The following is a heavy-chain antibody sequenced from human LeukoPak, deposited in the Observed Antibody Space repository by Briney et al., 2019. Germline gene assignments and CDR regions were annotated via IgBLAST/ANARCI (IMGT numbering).Heavy chain of an antibody. J-gene: IGHJ4*02. V-gene: IGHV3-48*01. CDR3: ARDRGREGMIVDY. D-gene: IGHD3-22*01. CDR2: ISSSSSTI. Sequence: GGTLRLSCAASGFTFSSYSMNWVRQAPGKGLEWVSYISSSSSTIYYADSVKGRFTISRDNAKNSLYLQMNSLRAEDTAVYYCARDRGREGMIVDYWGQGTLVTVSS. CDR1: GFTFSSYS.